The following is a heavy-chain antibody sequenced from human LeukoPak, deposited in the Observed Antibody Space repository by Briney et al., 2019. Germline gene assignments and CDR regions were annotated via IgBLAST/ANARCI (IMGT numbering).Heavy chain of an antibody. CDR1: GFKFSSYS. CDR3: AELGITMIGGV. Sequence: GGSLRLSCAASGFKFSSYSMNWVRQAPGKGLEWVSSISSSGSTIYYADSVKGRFTISRDNAKNSLYLQMNSLRAEDTAVYYCAELGITMIGGVWGKGTTVTISS. CDR2: ISSSGSTI. V-gene: IGHV3-48*04. D-gene: IGHD3-10*02. J-gene: IGHJ6*04.